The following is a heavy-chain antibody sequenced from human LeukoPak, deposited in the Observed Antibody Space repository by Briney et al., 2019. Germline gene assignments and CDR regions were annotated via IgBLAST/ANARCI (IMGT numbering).Heavy chain of an antibody. D-gene: IGHD6-19*01. CDR3: ARVAVAGNYFDY. J-gene: IGHJ4*02. Sequence: GGSLRLSCAASGFTVSSNYMSWVRQAPGKGLEWVSVIYSGGSTYYADSVKGRFTISRDNSKNTLYLQVNSLRAEDTAVYYCARVAVAGNYFDYWGQGTLVTVSS. CDR2: IYSGGST. V-gene: IGHV3-53*01. CDR1: GFTVSSNY.